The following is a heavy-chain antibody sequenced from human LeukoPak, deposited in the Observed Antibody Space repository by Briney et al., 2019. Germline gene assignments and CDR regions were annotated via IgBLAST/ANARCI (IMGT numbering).Heavy chain of an antibody. V-gene: IGHV1-18*01. D-gene: IGHD1-26*01. CDR3: ARDYSGTYFDS. J-gene: IGHJ4*02. CDR2: ISAYNGNT. Sequence: ASVKVSCKASGYTFIGYGISWVRQAPGQGLEWMGWISAYNGNTKNVQRVQDRVTMTTDTSTSTAYMELRSLRSDDTAVYYCARDYSGTYFDSWGQGTLVTVSS. CDR1: GYTFIGYG.